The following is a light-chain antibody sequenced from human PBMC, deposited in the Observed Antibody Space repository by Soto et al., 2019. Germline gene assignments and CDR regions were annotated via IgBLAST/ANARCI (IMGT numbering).Light chain of an antibody. V-gene: IGKV1D-12*01. CDR1: QGMSSW. Sequence: DIQMTQSPSSVSASVGDRVTITCRASQGMSSWLAWYQQKPGKAPKLLIYAASSLQSGVPSRFSGSGSGTDFTLTISSLQPEDFATYYCRQANSFAITFGQGTRLEIK. J-gene: IGKJ5*01. CDR2: AAS. CDR3: RQANSFAIT.